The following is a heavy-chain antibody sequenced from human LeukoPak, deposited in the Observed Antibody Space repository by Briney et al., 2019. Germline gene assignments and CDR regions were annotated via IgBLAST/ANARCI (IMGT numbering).Heavy chain of an antibody. J-gene: IGHJ4*02. V-gene: IGHV3-49*04. CDR1: GFSFGDYA. CDR3: ARGIIALRGFDS. CDR2: IRNKAYGGTD. Sequence: GGSLTLSCTASGFSFGDYAMSWVRQAPGKGLEWVGFIRNKAYGGTDEYAASVKGRFTISRDDSKSIAYLQMNSLKTEDTAVYYCARGIIALRGFDSWGQGTLVTVSS. D-gene: IGHD2-8*01.